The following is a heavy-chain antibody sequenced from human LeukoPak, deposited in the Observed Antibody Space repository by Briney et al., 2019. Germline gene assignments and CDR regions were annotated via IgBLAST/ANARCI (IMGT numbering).Heavy chain of an antibody. Sequence: PGGSLRLSCAASGFTFSDYYMSWIRQAPGKGLEWVSYISSSGSTIYYADSVKGRFTISRDNAKNSLYLQMNSLRAEDTAVYYCARDNNPYFVVVTATRYFDYWGQGTLVTVSS. D-gene: IGHD2-21*02. CDR1: GFTFSDYY. J-gene: IGHJ4*02. CDR3: ARDNNPYFVVVTATRYFDY. CDR2: ISSSGSTI. V-gene: IGHV3-11*01.